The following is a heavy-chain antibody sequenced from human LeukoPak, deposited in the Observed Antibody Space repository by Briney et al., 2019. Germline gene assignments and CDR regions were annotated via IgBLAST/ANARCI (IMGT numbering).Heavy chain of an antibody. Sequence: PGGSLRLSCAASGFTLSTFDMNWVRQAPGKGLEWVSSISTSSRYIYYRDSVKGRFIISRDDAKNSLYLQMNSLTVEDTAVYYCARADCSGSTCYLRHSWFDPWGQGTLVTVSS. CDR2: ISTSSRYI. CDR3: ARADCSGSTCYLRHSWFDP. D-gene: IGHD2-2*01. V-gene: IGHV3-21*06. J-gene: IGHJ5*02. CDR1: GFTLSTFD.